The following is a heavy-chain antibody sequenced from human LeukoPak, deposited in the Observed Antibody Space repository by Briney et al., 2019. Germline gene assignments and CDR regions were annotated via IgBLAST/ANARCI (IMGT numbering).Heavy chain of an antibody. CDR3: ARGVAPEA. J-gene: IGHJ5*02. V-gene: IGHV4-38-2*02. D-gene: IGHD2-15*01. CDR2: IYHSGST. CDR1: GYSISSGYY. Sequence: SETLSLTCTVSGYSISSGYYWGWIRQPPGKGLEWIGSIYHSGSTYYNPSLKSRVTISVDTSKNQFSLKLSSVTAADTAVYYCARGVAPEAWGQGTLVTVSS.